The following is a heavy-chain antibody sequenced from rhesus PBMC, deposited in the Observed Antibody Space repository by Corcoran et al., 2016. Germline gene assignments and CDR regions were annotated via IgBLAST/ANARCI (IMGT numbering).Heavy chain of an antibody. CDR1: AHPFTEYY. CDR3: ATDSYGSSNFDY. D-gene: IGHD4-29*01. V-gene: IGHV1-111*02. Sequence: EVQLVQSGAEVKKPGASVKISCQASAHPFTEYYPHWVRQAPGRGLEWVGPFDPEDGEAIHAQKFQDRVTITADTSTDTAYMELSSLRSEDTAVYYCATDSYGSSNFDYWGQGVLVTVSS. J-gene: IGHJ4*01. CDR2: FDPEDGEA.